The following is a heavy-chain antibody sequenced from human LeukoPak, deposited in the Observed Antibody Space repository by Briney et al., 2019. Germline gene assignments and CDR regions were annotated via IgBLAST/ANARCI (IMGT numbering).Heavy chain of an antibody. J-gene: IGHJ4*02. D-gene: IGHD3-10*01. V-gene: IGHV1-3*01. CDR1: QYTFTDYA. Sequence: ASVKVSCKASQYTFTDYAVHWVRQAPGQRLEWMGWIDAGNGRTKYSQGFQGRLTIIRDTSATTAYMELSSLTSEDTAIYYCAGGDQQFDYWGQGTLVTVSS. CDR2: IDAGNGRT. CDR3: AGGDQQFDY.